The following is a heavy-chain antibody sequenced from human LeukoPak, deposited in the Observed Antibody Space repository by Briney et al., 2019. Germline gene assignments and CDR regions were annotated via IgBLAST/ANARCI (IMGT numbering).Heavy chain of an antibody. CDR1: GFTFSSYA. J-gene: IGHJ4*02. CDR3: ARDVAYDILTGYPDY. V-gene: IGHV3-30-3*01. Sequence: GGSLRLSCAASGFTFSSYAMHWVRQAPGKGLEWVAVISYDGSNKYYADSVKGRFTISRDNSKNTLYLQMNSLRAEDTAVYYCARDVAYDILTGYPDYWDQGTLVTVSS. D-gene: IGHD3-9*01. CDR2: ISYDGSNK.